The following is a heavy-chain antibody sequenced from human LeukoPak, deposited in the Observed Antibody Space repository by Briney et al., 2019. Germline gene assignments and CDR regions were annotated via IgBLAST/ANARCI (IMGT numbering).Heavy chain of an antibody. D-gene: IGHD3-10*01. V-gene: IGHV1-8*01. Sequence: ASVKVSCKASGYTFTNYDINWVRQATGQGLEWMGWMHPSNGDTGYAQKFQSRVTVTRNTSTTTAYMELSSLRSDDTAVYYCARRVRGVVIFSRAQGSFDLWGQGTLVTVSS. CDR2: MHPSNGDT. J-gene: IGHJ3*01. CDR1: GYTFTNYD. CDR3: ARRVRGVVIFSRAQGSFDL.